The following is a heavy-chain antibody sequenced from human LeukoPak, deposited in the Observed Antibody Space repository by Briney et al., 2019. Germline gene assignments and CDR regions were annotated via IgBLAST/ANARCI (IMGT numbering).Heavy chain of an antibody. J-gene: IGHJ2*01. V-gene: IGHV4-59*12. CDR1: GGSISTFN. CDR3: ARDRKYGAYARYVEI. D-gene: IGHD3-16*01. CDR2: IYYNGST. Sequence: ETLSLTCTVSGGSISTFNWNWIRQSPGKGLEWIGFIYYNGSTYYNPSLKSRVTISVDTSKNQFSLKLSSVTAADTAVYYCARDRKYGAYARYVEIWGRGTPVSVSS.